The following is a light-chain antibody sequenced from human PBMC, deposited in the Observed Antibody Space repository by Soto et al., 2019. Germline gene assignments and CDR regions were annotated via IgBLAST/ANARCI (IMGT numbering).Light chain of an antibody. CDR2: EVS. V-gene: IGLV2-14*01. CDR1: SSDVGYFNY. CDR3: SSSTGSGYWV. Sequence: QSVLTQPASVSGSPGQSITISCTGTSSDVGYFNYVSWYQQHPGKAPKLLIFEVSNRPSGLSNRFSGSKSGNTASLPISGLQTEDEAHYYCSSSTGSGYWVFGGGTKLTVL. J-gene: IGLJ3*02.